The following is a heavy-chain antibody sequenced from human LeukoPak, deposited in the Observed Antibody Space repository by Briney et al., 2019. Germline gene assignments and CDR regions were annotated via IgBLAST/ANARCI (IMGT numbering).Heavy chain of an antibody. J-gene: IGHJ6*02. CDR3: VRGGTLVRGVTLLSGMDV. CDR1: GYTFANYG. D-gene: IGHD3-10*01. V-gene: IGHV1-8*01. CDR2: MNPNSGNT. Sequence: ASVKVSCKTSGYTFANYGINWVRQATGQGLEWMGWMNPNSGNTGFAQNFQGRLTMTRDTSISTAYMDLSSLRSEDTAVYFCVRGGTLVRGVTLLSGMDVWGQGTTVTVSS.